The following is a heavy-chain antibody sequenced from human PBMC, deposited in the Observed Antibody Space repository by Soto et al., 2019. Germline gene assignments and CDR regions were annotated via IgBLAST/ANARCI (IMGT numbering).Heavy chain of an antibody. J-gene: IGHJ4*02. V-gene: IGHV4-34*01. D-gene: IGHD1-26*01. CDR1: GGSFSGYY. CDR2: INHGGST. Sequence: SETLSLTCAVYGGSFSGYYWSWIRQPPGKGLEWIGEINHGGSTNYNPSLKSRVTISVDPSKNQFSQELSSVTAADTAVYYCAGSGSYYSFDYWDRGTLVTVCS. CDR3: AGSGSYYSFDY.